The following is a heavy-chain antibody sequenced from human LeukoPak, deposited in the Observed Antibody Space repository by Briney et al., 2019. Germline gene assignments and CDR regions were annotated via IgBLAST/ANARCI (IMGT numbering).Heavy chain of an antibody. CDR1: GYSFTSHW. J-gene: IGHJ4*02. V-gene: IGHV5-51*01. D-gene: IGHD2-15*01. CDR3: ARRDQNCSGGSCYPYYFDY. CDR2: IYPGDSDT. Sequence: GESLKISCKGSGYSFTSHWIGWVRQMPGRGLEWMGIIYPGDSDTRYSPSFQGQVTISADKSISTAYLQWSSLKASDTAMYYCARRDQNCSGGSCYPYYFDYWGQGTLVTVSS.